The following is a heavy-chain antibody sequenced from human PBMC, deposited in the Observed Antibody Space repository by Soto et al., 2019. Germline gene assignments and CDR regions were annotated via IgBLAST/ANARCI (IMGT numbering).Heavy chain of an antibody. V-gene: IGHV3-23*01. Sequence: EVQLLESGGGFVQPGGSLGLSCASSGFRFSDFAMTWVRQAPGRGLEWVSAITGTAGSTYYADSVKGRFTISRDNSKNTLYLQINSPRAEDTAIYYCAKGAEGYVVSSLDSWGQGTLVTVSS. J-gene: IGHJ4*02. CDR3: AKGAEGYVVSSLDS. CDR1: GFRFSDFA. D-gene: IGHD3-16*01. CDR2: ITGTAGST.